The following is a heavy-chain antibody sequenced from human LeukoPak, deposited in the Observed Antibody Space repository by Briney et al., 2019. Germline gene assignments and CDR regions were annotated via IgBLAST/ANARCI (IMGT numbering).Heavy chain of an antibody. J-gene: IGHJ4*02. CDR1: GFTFSSYA. CDR3: ARDFCTGGSCPIDY. D-gene: IGHD2-15*01. CDR2: TSYDGSSK. V-gene: IGHV3-30*01. Sequence: GSLRLSCAASGFTFSSYAMHWVRRAPGKGLEWLAVTSYDGSSKFYADSVKGRFTISRDNSKDTLYLQMNSLRPEDSAVYYCARDFCTGGSCPIDYWGQGTLVTVSS.